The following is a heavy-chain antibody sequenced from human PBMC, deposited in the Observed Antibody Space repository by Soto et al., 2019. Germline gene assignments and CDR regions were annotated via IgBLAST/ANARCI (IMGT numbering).Heavy chain of an antibody. CDR3: ARVEGTRTTNFYHYMDV. J-gene: IGHJ6*03. CDR1: VATLSTYI. Sequence: VQLVQSGAEVKRPGSSVKVSCKAPVATLSTYIIPGCRQARGQGLEWMGRIIPKLGITNYAHKFQDRVRITADKATSTAYMELTSLRYEDTAVYFCARVEGTRTTNFYHYMDVWGEGTSVTVS. CDR2: IIPKLGIT. D-gene: IGHD2-8*01. V-gene: IGHV1-69*02.